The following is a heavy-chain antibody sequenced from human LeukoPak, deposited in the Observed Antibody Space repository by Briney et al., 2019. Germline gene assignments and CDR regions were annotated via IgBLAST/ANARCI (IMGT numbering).Heavy chain of an antibody. Sequence: GASVTVSCKASGYTFTNYAIHWVRPAPRQRLEWMGWLNSGYSNTKYSQTFQGRVTITRDTSASTAYMEVSSLTSEDTAIYYCARDSYMAAADTWFDPWGQGTLVTVSS. CDR2: LNSGYSNT. D-gene: IGHD6-13*01. CDR1: GYTFTNYA. CDR3: ARDSYMAAADTWFDP. J-gene: IGHJ5*02. V-gene: IGHV1-3*01.